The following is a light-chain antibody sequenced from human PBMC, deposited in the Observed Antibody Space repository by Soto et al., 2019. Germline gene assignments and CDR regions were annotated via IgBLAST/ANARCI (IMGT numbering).Light chain of an antibody. CDR2: EVT. CDR3: SSYAGNNHFV. V-gene: IGLV2-8*01. J-gene: IGLJ1*01. Sequence: QSVLTQPPSASGSPGQSVTISCTGTSSDVGGYNYVSWYQQHPGKAPKLMICEVTKRPSGVPDRFSCSKSGNTASLTVSGLQAEDEADYYCSSYAGNNHFVFGTGTKVTVL. CDR1: SSDVGGYNY.